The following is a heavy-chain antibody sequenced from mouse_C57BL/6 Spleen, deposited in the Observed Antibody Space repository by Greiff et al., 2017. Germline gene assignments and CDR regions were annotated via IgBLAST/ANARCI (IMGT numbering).Heavy chain of an antibody. J-gene: IGHJ4*01. V-gene: IGHV1-4*01. Sequence: VQLQQSGAELARPGASVKMSCKASGYTLTSYTMHWVKHRPGQGLEWIGYINPSSGYTKYNQKFKDKATLTADKSSSTAYMQLSNLTSEDSAVYYCYYYGSSPWAMDYWGQGTSVTVSS. CDR3: YYYGSSPWAMDY. D-gene: IGHD1-1*01. CDR1: GYTLTSYT. CDR2: INPSSGYT.